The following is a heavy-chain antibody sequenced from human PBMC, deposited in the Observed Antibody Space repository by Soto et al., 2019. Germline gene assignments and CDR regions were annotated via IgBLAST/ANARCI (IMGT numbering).Heavy chain of an antibody. Sequence: QVQLVESGGGLVKPGGSLRLSCAASGFTFSDYYISWIRQAPGKGLEWVSYISSSGSTIYYADSVKGRFTISRDNAKNSLYLQMNSLRAEDTAVYYCARDQGYSSSWYDYYYYYYMDVWGKGTKVTVSS. D-gene: IGHD6-13*01. V-gene: IGHV3-11*01. CDR3: ARDQGYSSSWYDYYYYYYMDV. CDR1: GFTFSDYY. CDR2: ISSSGSTI. J-gene: IGHJ6*03.